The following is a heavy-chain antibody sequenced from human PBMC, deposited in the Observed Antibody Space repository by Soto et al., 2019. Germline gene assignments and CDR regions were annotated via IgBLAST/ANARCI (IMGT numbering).Heavy chain of an antibody. CDR1: GESISSSSYY. V-gene: IGHV4-39*01. J-gene: IGHJ4*02. Sequence: PSETLSLTCIVSGESISSSSYYWGWIRQPPGKGLEWIGSIYYSGRTYYNPSFKSRVTISIDTSKNQFSLKLSSVTATDTAVYYCDRQRTTVVTQAYFDNWGQGALVTVS. D-gene: IGHD2-21*02. CDR3: DRQRTTVVTQAYFDN. CDR2: IYYSGRT.